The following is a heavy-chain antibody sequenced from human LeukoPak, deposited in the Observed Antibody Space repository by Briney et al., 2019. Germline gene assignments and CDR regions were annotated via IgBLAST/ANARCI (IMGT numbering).Heavy chain of an antibody. V-gene: IGHV3-7*01. Sequence: GGSLRLSCTASGFSLGAYSMTWVRQAPGKGLEWVGNIKHDGSEKYYADFVRGRVTISKNNAKNSVYLQMNSLTAEYTAVYFCARHSWFHFDYWGQGTLVTASS. CDR1: GFSLGAYS. D-gene: IGHD6-13*01. CDR2: IKHDGSEK. CDR3: ARHSWFHFDY. J-gene: IGHJ4*02.